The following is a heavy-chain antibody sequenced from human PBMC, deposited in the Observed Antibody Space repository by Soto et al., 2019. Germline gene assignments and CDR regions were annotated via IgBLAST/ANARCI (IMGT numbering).Heavy chain of an antibody. Sequence: EVQLVESGGGLVKPGGSLRLSCAASGFTFSSYSMNWVRQAPGKGLEWVSSISSSSSYIYYADSVKGRFTISRDNAKNSLYLQMNSLRAEDTAVYYCARGLDYYGSGSYSEFFDYWGQGTLVTVSS. CDR2: ISSSSSYI. CDR3: ARGLDYYGSGSYSEFFDY. CDR1: GFTFSSYS. D-gene: IGHD3-10*01. J-gene: IGHJ4*02. V-gene: IGHV3-21*01.